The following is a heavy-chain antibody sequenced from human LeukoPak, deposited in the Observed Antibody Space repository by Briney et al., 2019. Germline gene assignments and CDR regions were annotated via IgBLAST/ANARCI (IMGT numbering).Heavy chain of an antibody. J-gene: IGHJ4*02. CDR1: GFTFSSYG. D-gene: IGHD3-3*01. Sequence: GGSLRLSCAASGFTFSSYGMHWVRQAPGKGLEWVAFIRYDGSNKYYADSVKGRFTISRDNSKNTLYLQMNSLRAEDTAVYYCAKATGVRFLECLSSFDYWGQGTLVTVSS. CDR3: AKATGVRFLECLSSFDY. V-gene: IGHV3-30*02. CDR2: IRYDGSNK.